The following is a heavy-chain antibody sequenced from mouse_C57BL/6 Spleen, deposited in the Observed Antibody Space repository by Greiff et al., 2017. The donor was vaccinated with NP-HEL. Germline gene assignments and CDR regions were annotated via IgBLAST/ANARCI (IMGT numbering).Heavy chain of an antibody. CDR1: GYTFTDYN. V-gene: IGHV1-22*01. J-gene: IGHJ4*01. Sequence: VQLQQSRPELVKPGASVKMSCKASGYTFTDYNMHWVKQSHGKSLEWIGYINPNNGGTSYNQKFKGKATLTVNKSSSTAYMELRSLTSEDSAVYYCARNYYGSVYAMDYWGQGTSVTVSS. D-gene: IGHD1-1*01. CDR2: INPNNGGT. CDR3: ARNYYGSVYAMDY.